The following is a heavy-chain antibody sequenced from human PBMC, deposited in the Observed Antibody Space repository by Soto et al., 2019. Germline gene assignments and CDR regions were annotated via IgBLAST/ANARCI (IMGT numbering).Heavy chain of an antibody. CDR1: GDNVSSNSAA. Sequence: SETLSLTCTISGDNVSSNSAAWNWIRQSPSRGLEWLGRTYYRSKWYYEYAVSVKGRITVNPDTSKNQFSLQLNSVTPDDTAVYYCARGNYDFNYWGQGTLVTVSS. D-gene: IGHD1-7*01. CDR2: TYYRSKWYY. J-gene: IGHJ4*02. V-gene: IGHV6-1*01. CDR3: ARGNYDFNY.